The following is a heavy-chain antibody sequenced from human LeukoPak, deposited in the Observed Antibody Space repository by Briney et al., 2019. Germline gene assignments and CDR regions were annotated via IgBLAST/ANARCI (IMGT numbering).Heavy chain of an antibody. CDR1: GFTFSDYY. Sequence: GGSLRLSCAASGFTFSDYYMSWIRQAPGKGLEWISHISNFGDIIHYADSVEGRFTISRDNAKNSLYLQMHSLRAEDTAVYYCAKDATAVVGTVYMDVWGKGTTVTISS. J-gene: IGHJ6*03. D-gene: IGHD6-13*01. CDR2: ISNFGDII. V-gene: IGHV3-11*04. CDR3: AKDATAVVGTVYMDV.